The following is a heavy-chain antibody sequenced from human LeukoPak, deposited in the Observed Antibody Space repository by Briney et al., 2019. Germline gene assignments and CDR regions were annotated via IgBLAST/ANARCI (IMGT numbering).Heavy chain of an antibody. J-gene: IGHJ4*02. Sequence: GGSLRLSCAASGFTFSSYGMHWVRQAPGKGLEWVAVISYDGSNKYYADSVKGRFTISRDNSKNTLYLQMNSLRAEDTAVYYYAKDHGSSWYWPIDYWGQGTLVTVSS. D-gene: IGHD6-13*01. V-gene: IGHV3-30*18. CDR2: ISYDGSNK. CDR3: AKDHGSSWYWPIDY. CDR1: GFTFSSYG.